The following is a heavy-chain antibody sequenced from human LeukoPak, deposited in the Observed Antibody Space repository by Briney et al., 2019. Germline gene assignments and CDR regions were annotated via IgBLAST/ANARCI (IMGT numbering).Heavy chain of an antibody. V-gene: IGHV1-2*02. CDR1: GYTFTSYG. Sequence: GASAKVSCKASGYTFTSYGISWVRQAPGEGLEWMGWIYPNIGGTNYAQKFQGRVTMTRDTSISTAYMELSRLRSDDTAVYYCARLSTMYYYRSGSFWGQGTLVTVSS. CDR2: IYPNIGGT. CDR3: ARLSTMYYYRSGSF. D-gene: IGHD3-10*01. J-gene: IGHJ4*02.